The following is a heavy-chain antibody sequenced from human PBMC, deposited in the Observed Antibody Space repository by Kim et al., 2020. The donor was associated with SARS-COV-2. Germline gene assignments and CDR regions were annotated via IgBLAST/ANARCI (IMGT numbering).Heavy chain of an antibody. D-gene: IGHD3-22*01. CDR3: ARERITMIVVGFDP. Sequence: NPSLQSRVTMSVDTSKNQFSLKLSSVTAADTAVYYCARERITMIVVGFDPWGQGTLVTVSS. J-gene: IGHJ5*02. V-gene: IGHV4-4*07.